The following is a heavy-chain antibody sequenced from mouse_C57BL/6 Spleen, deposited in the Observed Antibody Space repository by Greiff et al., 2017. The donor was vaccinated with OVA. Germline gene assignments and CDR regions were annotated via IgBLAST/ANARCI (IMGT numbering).Heavy chain of an antibody. CDR1: GYTFTSYN. V-gene: IGHV1-12*01. D-gene: IGHD2-2*01. CDR2: IYPGNGDT. Sequence: LQQSGAELVRPGASVKMSCKASGYTFTSYNMHWVKQTPRQGLEWIGAIYPGNGDTSYNQKFKGKATLTVDKSSSTAYMQLSSLTSEDSAVYFCARGVGYDGGYYFDYWGQGTTLTVSS. CDR3: ARGVGYDGGYYFDY. J-gene: IGHJ2*01.